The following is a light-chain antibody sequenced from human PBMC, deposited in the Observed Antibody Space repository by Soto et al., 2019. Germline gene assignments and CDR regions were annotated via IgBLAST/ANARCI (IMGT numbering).Light chain of an antibody. CDR2: GDT. Sequence: QSVLTQPPSVSGAPGQRVTISCTGSSSNFGANFDVQWYQQLPGTAPKLLIYGDTIRPSGVPDRFSGSKSGTSASQAITVLQAEDEADYYCQSYDTRLRWVFGGGTKLTGL. CDR1: SSNFGANFD. J-gene: IGLJ2*01. CDR3: QSYDTRLRWV. V-gene: IGLV1-40*01.